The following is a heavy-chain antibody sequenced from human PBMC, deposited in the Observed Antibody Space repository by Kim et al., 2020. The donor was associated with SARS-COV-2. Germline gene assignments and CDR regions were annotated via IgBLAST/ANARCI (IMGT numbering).Heavy chain of an antibody. J-gene: IGHJ4*02. V-gene: IGHV3-23*01. CDR2: IRGSGDST. CDR1: GFTFSDYA. Sequence: GGSLRLSCAASGFTFSDYAMSWVRQAPGKGLEWVSSIRGSGDSTYYGDSVKGRFTISRDNSKNTLYLQMNNLRAEDTAIYFCAKAAWGNYRMCFDSWGQRILVRVFS. CDR3: AKAAWGNYRMCFDS. D-gene: IGHD4-4*01.